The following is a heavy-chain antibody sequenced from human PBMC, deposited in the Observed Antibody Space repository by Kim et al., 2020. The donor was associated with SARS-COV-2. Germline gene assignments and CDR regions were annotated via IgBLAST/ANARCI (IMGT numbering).Heavy chain of an antibody. CDR3: ARLYFSDSSGFDPGA. Sequence: ASVKVSCKASGYTFTVYAMNWVRQAPGQGLEWMGRLNINTGDPTYAHGFTGRFVLSSDASVNTAYLEISSLRPDDTAVYFCARLYFSDSSGFDPGAWGQG. CDR1: GYTFTVYA. V-gene: IGHV7-4-1*02. J-gene: IGHJ5*02. D-gene: IGHD3-22*01. CDR2: LNINTGDP.